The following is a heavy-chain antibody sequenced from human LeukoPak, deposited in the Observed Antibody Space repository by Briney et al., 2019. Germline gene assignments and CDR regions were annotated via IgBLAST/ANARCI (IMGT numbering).Heavy chain of an antibody. Sequence: AGGSLGLSCAASGFTFSSYWMHWVRQAPGKGLVRVSRINSDGSSTSYADSVKGRFTISRDNAKNTLYLQMNSLRAEDTAVYYCARGPSLVRGVIISSFDYWGQGTLVTVSS. V-gene: IGHV3-74*01. CDR1: GFTFSSYW. D-gene: IGHD3-10*01. J-gene: IGHJ4*02. CDR2: INSDGSST. CDR3: ARGPSLVRGVIISSFDY.